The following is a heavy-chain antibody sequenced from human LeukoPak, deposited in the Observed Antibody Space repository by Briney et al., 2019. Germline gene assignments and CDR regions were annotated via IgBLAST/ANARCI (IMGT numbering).Heavy chain of an antibody. D-gene: IGHD3-22*01. Sequence: GATVKISCKTSGYTFTDYSMHWVRQAPGKGLEWMGGFDPEDGETIYAQKFQGRVTMTEDTSTDTAYMELSSLRSEDTAVYYCATLPPHNYYDSSGYLIWGQGTMVTVSS. J-gene: IGHJ3*02. CDR1: GYTFTDYS. V-gene: IGHV1-24*01. CDR2: FDPEDGET. CDR3: ATLPPHNYYDSSGYLI.